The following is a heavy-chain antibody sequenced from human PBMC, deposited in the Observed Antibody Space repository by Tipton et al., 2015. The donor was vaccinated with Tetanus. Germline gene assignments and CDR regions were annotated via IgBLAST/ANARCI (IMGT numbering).Heavy chain of an antibody. Sequence: QLVQSGAEVKKPGASVKVSCKASGYTFTHYGVNWVRQAPGQGLEWMGWISPFNENVNYAEKFQGRLTMTTDRSTATVYMDLRSLGSDDTAVYYCAGGRGRGPPEYFEHWGQGTLFTVPS. CDR1: GYTFTHYG. CDR2: ISPFNENV. V-gene: IGHV1-18*01. D-gene: IGHD3-16*01. J-gene: IGHJ5*02. CDR3: AGGRGRGPPEYFEH.